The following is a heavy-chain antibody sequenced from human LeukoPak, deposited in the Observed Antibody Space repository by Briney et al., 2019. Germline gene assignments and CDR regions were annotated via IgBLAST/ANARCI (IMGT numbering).Heavy chain of an antibody. D-gene: IGHD6-25*01. Sequence: GESLKFSGKGSGYSFTSYWIGWVRQIPGKGLEWMGIIYPGDFDTRYSPSFQGQVTISADKSISTACLQWSSVKASDTAMYYCARFLRYSSGGDYWGQGTLVTVSS. J-gene: IGHJ4*02. CDR1: GYSFTSYW. CDR3: ARFLRYSSGGDY. CDR2: IYPGDFDT. V-gene: IGHV5-51*03.